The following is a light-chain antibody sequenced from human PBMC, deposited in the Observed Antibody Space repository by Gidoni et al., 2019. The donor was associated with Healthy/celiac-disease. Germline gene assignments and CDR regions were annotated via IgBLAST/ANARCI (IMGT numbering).Light chain of an antibody. CDR3: SSYAGSNNLGVV. Sequence: QSALTQPPSASGSPGQSVTISCTGTSSDVGGYNYVSWYQQHPGKAPKLMIYEVSQRPSGVPDRFSGSKSGNTASLTVSGLQAEDEADYYCSSYAGSNNLGVVFGGGTKLTVL. CDR1: SSDVGGYNY. CDR2: EVS. V-gene: IGLV2-8*01. J-gene: IGLJ2*01.